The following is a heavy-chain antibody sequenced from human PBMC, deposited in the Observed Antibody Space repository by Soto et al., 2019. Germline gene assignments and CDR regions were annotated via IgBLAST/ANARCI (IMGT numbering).Heavy chain of an antibody. CDR2: IIPILGIA. V-gene: IGHV1-69*02. D-gene: IGHD2-15*01. CDR1: GGTFSSYT. J-gene: IGHJ4*02. CDR3: PRSNGKELLRFDY. Sequence: QVQLVQSGAEVKKPGSSVKVSCKASGGTFSSYTISWVRQAPGQGLEWMGRIIPILGIANYAQKFQGRVTITADKSTSTDYMELSSLRSEDTAVYYCPRSNGKELLRFDYWGQGTLVTVSS.